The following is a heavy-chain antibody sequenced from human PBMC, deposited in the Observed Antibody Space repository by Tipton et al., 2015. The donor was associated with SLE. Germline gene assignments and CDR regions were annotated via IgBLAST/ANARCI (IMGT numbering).Heavy chain of an antibody. D-gene: IGHD3-22*01. CDR2: ITWNSGSI. V-gene: IGHV3-9*01. CDR3: TKDKYSDSSGYPDY. J-gene: IGHJ4*02. CDR1: GFTFGDYA. Sequence: RSLRLSCAASGFTFGDYAMHWVRQPPGKGLEGVSGITWNSGSIVYADSVKGRFTISRDNAKNSLYLQMNSLRAEDTALYYCTKDKYSDSSGYPDYWGQGTLVTVST.